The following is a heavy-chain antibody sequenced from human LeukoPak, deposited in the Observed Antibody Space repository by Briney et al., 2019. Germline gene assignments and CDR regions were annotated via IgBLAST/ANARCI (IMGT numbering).Heavy chain of an antibody. Sequence: GGSLRLSCAASGFTFSSYAMSWVRQAPGKGLEWVSAISGSGGSTYYADSVKGRFTISRDNSKNTLYLQMNSLRAEDTAVYYCAKTFYGSGSYFNWFDPWGQGTLVTVSS. D-gene: IGHD3-10*01. CDR2: ISGSGGST. J-gene: IGHJ5*02. CDR3: AKTFYGSGSYFNWFDP. V-gene: IGHV3-23*01. CDR1: GFTFSSYA.